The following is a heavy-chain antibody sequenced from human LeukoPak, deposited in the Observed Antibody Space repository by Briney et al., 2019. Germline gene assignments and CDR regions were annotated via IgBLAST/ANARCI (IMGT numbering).Heavy chain of an antibody. D-gene: IGHD2/OR15-2a*01. V-gene: IGHV4-30-4*01. Sequence: SETLSLTCTVSGGSISSGEYYWSWIRQPPGKGLEWIGYFSYTGSTYYNPSVKSRVSISVDTSKNQFSLKLTSVTTADTAVYYCARALNGYFYAFDSWGQGTLVTVSS. CDR3: ARALNGYFYAFDS. CDR1: GGSISSGEYY. CDR2: FSYTGST. J-gene: IGHJ4*02.